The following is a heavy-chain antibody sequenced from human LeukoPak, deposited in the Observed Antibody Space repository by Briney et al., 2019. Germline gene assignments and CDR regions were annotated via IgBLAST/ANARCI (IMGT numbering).Heavy chain of an antibody. J-gene: IGHJ4*02. CDR1: GFTFSSFA. V-gene: IGHV3-23*01. CDR3: AKPRTTGLGWAQFDY. Sequence: GGSLRLSCAASGFTFSSFAMTWVRQAPGKGLEWVSGFDGDGPNTYYADSVKGRWTISGDNSRNTLYLEMNSLRPEDTAIYYCAKPRTTGLGWAQFDYWGQGSLVTVSS. D-gene: IGHD2-8*02. CDR2: FDGDGPNT.